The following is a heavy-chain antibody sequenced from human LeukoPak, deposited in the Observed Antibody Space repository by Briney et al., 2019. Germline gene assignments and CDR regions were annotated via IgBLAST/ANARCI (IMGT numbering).Heavy chain of an antibody. Sequence: PSETLSLTCTVSGGSISSSYWSWIRQPPGQGLEWIGYIYYTGSTTYNPSLKSRVTISVDTSKNQFSLKLRSVTAAYTAVYYCARDYGDIPPDWYYDLWGRGTLVTVSS. J-gene: IGHJ2*01. D-gene: IGHD4-17*01. CDR2: IYYTGST. CDR1: GGSISSSY. CDR3: ARDYGDIPPDWYYDL. V-gene: IGHV4-59*01.